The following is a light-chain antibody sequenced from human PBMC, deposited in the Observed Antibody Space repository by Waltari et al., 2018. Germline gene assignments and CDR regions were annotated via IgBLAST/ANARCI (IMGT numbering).Light chain of an antibody. CDR2: DVS. J-gene: IGLJ2*01. CDR3: SSYTSSSTLGGV. Sequence: QSALTQPASVSGSPGQSITISCTGTSQYVGGYNFVPCYQQHPGKAPKLMIYDVSNRPSGVSNRFSGSKSGNTASLTISGLQAEDEADYYCSSYTSSSTLGGVFGGGTKLTVL. CDR1: SQYVGGYNF. V-gene: IGLV2-14*03.